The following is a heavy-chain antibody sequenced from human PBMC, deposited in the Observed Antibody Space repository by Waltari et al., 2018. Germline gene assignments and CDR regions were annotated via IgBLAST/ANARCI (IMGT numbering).Heavy chain of an antibody. J-gene: IGHJ4*02. D-gene: IGHD2-2*01. Sequence: QVQLKESGLGWVKPSGTLSLTCAVSGEPMSGNYWWSWVRQSPEKGLEWIGQVHHSGKTHYNPSLQSRVAISLDKPKNHFSLNLNSVTAADTAIYYCAGDRAIGLFFDYWGRGTLVTVSS. CDR3: AGDRAIGLFFDY. CDR2: VHHSGKT. V-gene: IGHV4-4*02. CDR1: GEPMSGNYW.